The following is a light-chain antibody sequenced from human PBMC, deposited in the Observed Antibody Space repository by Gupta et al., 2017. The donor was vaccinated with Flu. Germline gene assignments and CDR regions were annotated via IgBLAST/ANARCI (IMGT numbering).Light chain of an antibody. CDR2: LAA. Sequence: PSTLSASFEDTVTITCRSSKGIRTWVAWYWKKPGKASKNLIYLAASCVRGVISRRCGSGSGTEVFPTISSMQPDDFAIYYCQQYSYYPLTFGQGTKVEIK. J-gene: IGKJ1*01. CDR3: QQYSYYPLT. V-gene: IGKV1-5*01. CDR1: KGIRTW.